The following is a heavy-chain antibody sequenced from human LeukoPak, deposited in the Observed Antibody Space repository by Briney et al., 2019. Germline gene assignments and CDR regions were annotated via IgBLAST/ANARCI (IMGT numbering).Heavy chain of an antibody. CDR3: ARDMRLVDAFDI. D-gene: IGHD6-19*01. V-gene: IGHV4-39*07. Sequence: SETLSLTCTVSGGSISSSSYYWGWIRQPPGKGLEWIGSIYYSGSTYYNPSLKSRVTISVDRSKNQFSLKLSSVTAADTAVYYCARDMRLVDAFDIWGQGTMVTVSS. CDR1: GGSISSSSYY. CDR2: IYYSGST. J-gene: IGHJ3*02.